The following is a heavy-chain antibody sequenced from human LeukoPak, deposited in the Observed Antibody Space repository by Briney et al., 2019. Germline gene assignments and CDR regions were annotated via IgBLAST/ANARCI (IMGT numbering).Heavy chain of an antibody. J-gene: IGHJ6*02. CDR1: GYTFTSYG. D-gene: IGHD4-11*01. Sequence: GASVKVSCKASGYTFTSYGISWVRQAPGQGLEWMGWISAYNGNTNHAQKLQGRVTMTTDTSTSTAYMELRSLRSDDTAVYYCARDLSRVGLQYLYYYYYGMDVWGQGTTVTVSS. V-gene: IGHV1-18*01. CDR3: ARDLSRVGLQYLYYYYYGMDV. CDR2: ISAYNGNT.